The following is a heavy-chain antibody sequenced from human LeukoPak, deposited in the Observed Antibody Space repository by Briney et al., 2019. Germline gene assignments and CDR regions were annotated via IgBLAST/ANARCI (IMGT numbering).Heavy chain of an antibody. Sequence: GGSLRLSCAASGFTFSSYSMNWVRQAPGKGLEWVSSISSSSSYIYYADSVKGRFTISRDNAKNSLYLQMNSLRAEDTAVYYCARGRGYYDSSGYYWGHTHLYYFDYWGQGTLVTVSS. J-gene: IGHJ4*02. D-gene: IGHD3-22*01. CDR1: GFTFSSYS. CDR2: ISSSSSYI. V-gene: IGHV3-21*01. CDR3: ARGRGYYDSSGYYWGHTHLYYFDY.